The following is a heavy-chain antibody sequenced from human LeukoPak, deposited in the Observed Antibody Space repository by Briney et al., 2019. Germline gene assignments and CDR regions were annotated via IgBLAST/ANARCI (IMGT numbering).Heavy chain of an antibody. CDR2: ISDAGAIT. CDR1: GITLSNYG. V-gene: IGHV3-23*01. CDR3: ARGGTTWHGFDS. Sequence: GGSLRLSCAVSGITLSNYGMSWVRQAPGKGLEWVSGISDAGAITYYADSVKGRFTISRSQSTNTLYLQMDSLRAEDTSLYYCARGGTTWHGFDSWGQGTLVTVSS. J-gene: IGHJ4*02. D-gene: IGHD1-14*01.